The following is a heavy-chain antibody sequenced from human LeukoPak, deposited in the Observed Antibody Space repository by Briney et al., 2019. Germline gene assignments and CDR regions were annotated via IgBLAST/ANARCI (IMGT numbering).Heavy chain of an antibody. V-gene: IGHV3-15*01. D-gene: IGHD3-9*01. CDR3: TTDPSDYDILTGYYFDY. CDR1: GFTFSNAW. J-gene: IGHJ4*02. CDR2: TKSKTDGGTT. Sequence: GGSLRLSCAASGFTFSNAWMSWVRQAPGKGLEWVGRTKSKTDGGTTDYAAPVKGRFTISRDDSKNTLYLQMNSLKTEDTAVYYCTTDPSDYDILTGYYFDYWGQGTLVTVSS.